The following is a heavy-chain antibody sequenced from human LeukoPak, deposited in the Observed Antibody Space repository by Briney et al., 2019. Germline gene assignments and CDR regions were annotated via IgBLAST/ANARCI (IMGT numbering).Heavy chain of an antibody. Sequence: GGSLRLSCAASGFTFSGYWIHWVRQAPGKGLVWVSRINSDGSSTSYADSVKGRFTISRDNAKKTLYLQMNSLRAEDTAVYYCAGPSGSYYYDAFDIWGQGTMVTVSS. CDR2: INSDGSST. D-gene: IGHD3-10*01. CDR3: AGPSGSYYYDAFDI. J-gene: IGHJ3*02. V-gene: IGHV3-74*01. CDR1: GFTFSGYW.